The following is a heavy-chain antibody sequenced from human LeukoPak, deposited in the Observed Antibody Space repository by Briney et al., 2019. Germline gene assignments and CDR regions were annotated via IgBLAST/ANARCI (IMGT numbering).Heavy chain of an antibody. CDR2: IKKDGSEK. Sequence: GGSLRLSCAASGFTFSTRWMNWVRQAPGKGLEWVANIKKDGSEKYYVDSVKGRFTISRDNAKNSLYLQMNSLRDEDTAVYYCASDRWGQGTLVTVSS. CDR1: GFTFSTRW. CDR3: ASDR. J-gene: IGHJ4*02. V-gene: IGHV3-7*05.